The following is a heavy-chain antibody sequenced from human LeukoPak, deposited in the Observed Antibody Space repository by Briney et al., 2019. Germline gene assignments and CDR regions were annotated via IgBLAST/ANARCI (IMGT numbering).Heavy chain of an antibody. V-gene: IGHV1-18*01. CDR3: ARAVGLNYDYWSGYSSFDY. D-gene: IGHD3-3*01. CDR1: GYTFTSYG. Sequence: ASVKVSCKASGYTFTSYGISWVRQAPGQGLEWMGWISAYNGNTNYAQKLQGRVTMTTDTSTSTAYMELRSLRSDDTAVYYCARAVGLNYDYWSGYSSFDYWGQGTLVTVSS. CDR2: ISAYNGNT. J-gene: IGHJ4*02.